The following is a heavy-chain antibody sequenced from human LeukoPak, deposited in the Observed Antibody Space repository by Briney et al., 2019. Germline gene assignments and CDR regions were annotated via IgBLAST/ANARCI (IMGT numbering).Heavy chain of an antibody. Sequence: PGGSLRLSCAASGFTFSSYSMNWVRQAPGKGLEWVSSISSSSYIYYADSVKGRFTISRDNAKNSLYLQMNSLRAEDTAVYYCARDLDHYGSGSYLDYWGQGTLVTVSS. CDR3: ARDLDHYGSGSYLDY. CDR2: ISSSSYI. J-gene: IGHJ4*02. D-gene: IGHD3-10*01. V-gene: IGHV3-21*01. CDR1: GFTFSSYS.